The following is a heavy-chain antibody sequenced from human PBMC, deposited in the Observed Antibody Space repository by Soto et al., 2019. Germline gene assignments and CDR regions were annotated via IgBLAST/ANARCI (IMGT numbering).Heavy chain of an antibody. J-gene: IGHJ4*02. Sequence: QVQLVQSGAEVKKPGASVKVSCKASGYTFTSYYISWVRQAPGQGLEWMGWISAYNGNTNYAQKLQRRVTITTDTSRRTAETKRGSLKSADTAESDCGSALPAVDSWGQGSVVNVSS. CDR3: GSALPAVDS. CDR1: GYTFTSYY. V-gene: IGHV1-18*01. D-gene: IGHD1-26*01. CDR2: ISAYNGNT.